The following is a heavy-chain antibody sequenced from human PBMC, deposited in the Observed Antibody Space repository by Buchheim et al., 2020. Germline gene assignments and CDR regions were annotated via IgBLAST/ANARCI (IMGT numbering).Heavy chain of an antibody. V-gene: IGHV3-74*01. CDR2: INSDGSST. CDR3: ARDHAYCSGGSCYDYYYGMDV. D-gene: IGHD2-15*01. Sequence: EVQLVESGGGLVQPGGSLRLSCAASGFTFSSYWMHWVRQAPGKGLVWVSRINSDGSSTSYAASVKGRFTISRDNAKNTLYLQMNSLRAEDTAVYYCARDHAYCSGGSCYDYYYGMDVWGQGTT. J-gene: IGHJ6*02. CDR1: GFTFSSYW.